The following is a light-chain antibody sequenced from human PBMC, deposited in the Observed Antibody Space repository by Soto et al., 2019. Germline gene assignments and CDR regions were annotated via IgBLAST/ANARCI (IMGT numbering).Light chain of an antibody. CDR3: QQYYSYST. CDR1: QSIDGW. J-gene: IGKJ1*01. V-gene: IGKV1-5*03. Sequence: DIQMTQSPSTLPASVGDRVTITCRASQSIDGWLAWYQQKPGKAPKLLIYKASSLESGVPSRFSGSGSGTEFTLTISSLQPDDFATYHCQQYYSYSTFGQWTKVDIK. CDR2: KAS.